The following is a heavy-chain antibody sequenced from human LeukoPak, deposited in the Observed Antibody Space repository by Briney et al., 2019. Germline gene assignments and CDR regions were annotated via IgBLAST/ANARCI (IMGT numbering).Heavy chain of an antibody. CDR3: ARESQRWKYCSGGSCPSGMDY. CDR2: ISADNGNT. J-gene: IGHJ4*02. CDR1: GYTFTSYG. Sequence: ASVKVSCKASGYTFTSYGISWLRQARGQGLEWMGWISADNGNTNYAQKLQGRVTMTTDTSTSTAYMELRSLRSDDTAVYYCARESQRWKYCSGGSCPSGMDYWGQGTLVTVSS. V-gene: IGHV1-18*01. D-gene: IGHD2-15*01.